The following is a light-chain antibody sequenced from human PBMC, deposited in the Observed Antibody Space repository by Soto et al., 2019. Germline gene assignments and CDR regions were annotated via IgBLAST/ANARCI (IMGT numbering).Light chain of an antibody. CDR2: AAS. CDR3: QHYANSPWT. V-gene: IGKV3-20*01. CDR1: QSVGSSY. J-gene: IGKJ1*01. Sequence: EIVLTQSPGTLSLSPGERATLSCRASQSVGSSYLAWYQQKPGQAPRFLIYAASSRATGIPDRFSGSGSGTDFTLTISRLEPEDFAMYYCQHYANSPWTFGQGTKEEIK.